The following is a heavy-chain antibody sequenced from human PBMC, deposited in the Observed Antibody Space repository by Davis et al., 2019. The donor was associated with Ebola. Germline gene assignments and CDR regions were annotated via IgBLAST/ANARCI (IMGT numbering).Heavy chain of an antibody. D-gene: IGHD3-3*01. J-gene: IGHJ5*02. CDR2: IYYSGST. CDR3: ARGTFWSGYYTGLNWFDP. CDR1: GASISSSY. Sequence: SETLSLTCTVSGASISSSYWSWIRQPPGKGLEWIGYIYYSGSTNYNPSLKSRVTISVDTSKNQFSLKLSSVTAADTAVYYCARGTFWSGYYTGLNWFDPWGQGTLVTVSS. V-gene: IGHV4-59*01.